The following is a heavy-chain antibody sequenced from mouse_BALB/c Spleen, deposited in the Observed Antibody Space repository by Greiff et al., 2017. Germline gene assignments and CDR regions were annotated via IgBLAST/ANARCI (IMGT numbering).Heavy chain of an antibody. CDR1: GFTFSSYA. CDR3: AREEGSSFAD. J-gene: IGHJ3*01. V-gene: IGHV5-6-5*01. CDR2: ISSGGST. Sequence: EVQRVESGGGLVKPGGSLKLSCAASGFTFSSYAMSWVRQTPEKRLEWVASISSGGSTYYPDSVKGRFTISRDNARNILYLQMSSLRSEDTAMYYCAREEGSSFADWGQGTLVTVSA.